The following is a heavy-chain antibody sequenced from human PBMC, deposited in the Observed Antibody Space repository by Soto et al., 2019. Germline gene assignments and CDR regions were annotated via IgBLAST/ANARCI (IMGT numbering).Heavy chain of an antibody. CDR2: IIPIFGTA. CDR1: GVTFSSYA. J-gene: IGHJ6*02. V-gene: IGHV1-69*06. CDR3: ARDRTLSRYYEDYYYGMDV. Sequence: GASVKVSCKASGVTFSSYAISWVRQAPGQGLEWIGGIIPIFGTANYAQQFKGRVTITANKSTSTAYMELSSLISDDTAVYYCARDRTLSRYYEDYYYGMDVWGQGTTVTVSS. D-gene: IGHD3-22*01.